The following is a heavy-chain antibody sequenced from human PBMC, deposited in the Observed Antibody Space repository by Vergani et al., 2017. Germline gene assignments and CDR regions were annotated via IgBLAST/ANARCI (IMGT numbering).Heavy chain of an antibody. D-gene: IGHD2-21*01. J-gene: IGHJ5*02. Sequence: QLQLQESGPGLVKPPGTLSLTCAVSGDSISSGSYYWSWIRQPAGKGLEWIGRIYTSGSTNYNPSLKSRVTMSVDTSKNQFSLSLSSVTAADTAVYYCARGNCGVNCPKYNWLAPWGRGILVTVSS. CDR2: IYTSGST. CDR1: GDSISSGSYY. CDR3: ARGNCGVNCPKYNWLAP. V-gene: IGHV4-61*02.